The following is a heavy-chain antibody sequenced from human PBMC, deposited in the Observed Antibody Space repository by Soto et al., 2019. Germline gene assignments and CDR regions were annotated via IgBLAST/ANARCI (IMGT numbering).Heavy chain of an antibody. V-gene: IGHV1-18*01. CDR3: ARVEGLYSSGWYGPANWFDP. CDR1: GYTFTSYG. D-gene: IGHD6-19*01. CDR2: ISAYNGNT. Sequence: QVQLVQSGAEVKKPGASVKVSCKASGYTFTSYGISWVRQAPGQGLEWMGWISAYNGNTNYAQKLQGRVTMTTDTSTSTAYMELRSLRSDDTAVYYCARVEGLYSSGWYGPANWFDPWGQGTLVTVSS. J-gene: IGHJ5*02.